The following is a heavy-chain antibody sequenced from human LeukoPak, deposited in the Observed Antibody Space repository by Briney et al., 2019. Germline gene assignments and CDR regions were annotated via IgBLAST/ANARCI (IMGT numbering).Heavy chain of an antibody. D-gene: IGHD1-7*01. Sequence: HPGGSLRPSCAASGFTFSSYAMSWVRQAPGKGLEWVSAISGSGGSTYYADSVKGRFTISRDNSKNTLYLQMNSLRAEDTAVYYCAKARSITGTTRFDPWGQGTLVTVSS. CDR2: ISGSGGST. J-gene: IGHJ5*02. CDR1: GFTFSSYA. V-gene: IGHV3-23*01. CDR3: AKARSITGTTRFDP.